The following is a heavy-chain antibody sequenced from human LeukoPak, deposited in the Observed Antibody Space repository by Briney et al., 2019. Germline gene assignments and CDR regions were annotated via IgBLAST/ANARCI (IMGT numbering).Heavy chain of an antibody. CDR2: ISAYNGNT. D-gene: IGHD6-19*01. CDR3: ARDWYGYSSGWYGDY. Sequence: ASVKVSCKASGYTFTSYGISRVRQAPGQGLEWMGWISAYNGNTNYAQKLQGRVTMTTDTSTSTAYMELRSLRSDDTAVYYCARDWYGYSSGWYGDYWGQGTQVTVSS. V-gene: IGHV1-18*01. J-gene: IGHJ4*02. CDR1: GYTFTSYG.